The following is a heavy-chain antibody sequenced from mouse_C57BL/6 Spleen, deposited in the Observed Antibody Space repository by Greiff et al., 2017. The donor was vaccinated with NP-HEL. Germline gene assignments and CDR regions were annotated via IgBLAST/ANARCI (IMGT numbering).Heavy chain of an antibody. CDR3: ARLGTTVVATKTWFAY. Sequence: VKLMESGAELARPGASVKLSCKASGYTFTSYGISWVKQRTGQGLEWIGEIYPRSGNTYYNEKFKGKATLTADKSSSTAYMELRSLTSEDSAVYFCARLGTTVVATKTWFAYWGQGTLVTVSA. D-gene: IGHD1-1*01. V-gene: IGHV1-81*01. CDR2: IYPRSGNT. J-gene: IGHJ3*01. CDR1: GYTFTSYG.